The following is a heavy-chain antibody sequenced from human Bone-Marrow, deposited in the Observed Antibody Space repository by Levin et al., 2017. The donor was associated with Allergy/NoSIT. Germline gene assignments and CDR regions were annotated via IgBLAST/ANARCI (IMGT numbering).Heavy chain of an antibody. J-gene: IGHJ4*02. D-gene: IGHD3-9*01. CDR1: GFTFSDYA. CDR2: ITGGGGST. V-gene: IGHV3-23*01. CDR3: AKDKTGYFKGSWDY. Sequence: LSLPCAASGFTFSDYAMSWVRQAPGKGLEWVSAITGGGGSTFYADSVKGRFTISRDNSKNTVDLQVNSLRVEDTAVYYCAKDKTGYFKGSWDYWGQGTLVTVSS.